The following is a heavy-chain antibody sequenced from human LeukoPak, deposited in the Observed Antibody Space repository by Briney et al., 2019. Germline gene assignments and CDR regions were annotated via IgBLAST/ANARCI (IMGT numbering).Heavy chain of an antibody. D-gene: IGHD3-22*01. J-gene: IGHJ4*02. CDR1: GFTFSSYA. V-gene: IGHV3-23*01. CDR3: AREAGITMIVVVITMDY. Sequence: GGSLRLSCAASGFTFSSYAMSWVRQAPGKGLEWVSDINGSGGSTYYADSVKGRFTISRDNLKNTLYLQMNSLRAEDTAVYYCAREAGITMIVVVITMDYWGQGTLVTVSS. CDR2: INGSGGST.